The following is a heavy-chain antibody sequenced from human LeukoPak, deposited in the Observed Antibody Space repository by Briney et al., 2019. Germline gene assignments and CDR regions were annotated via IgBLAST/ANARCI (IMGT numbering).Heavy chain of an antibody. Sequence: GGSLRLSCAASGFTFSSYSMNWVRQAPGKGLEWVSSISSSSSHIYYADSVKGRFTISRDNAKNSLYLQMNSLRAEDTAVYYCAKDPENGFDYWGQGTLVTVSS. V-gene: IGHV3-21*01. CDR3: AKDPENGFDY. CDR1: GFTFSSYS. D-gene: IGHD1-14*01. CDR2: ISSSSSHI. J-gene: IGHJ4*02.